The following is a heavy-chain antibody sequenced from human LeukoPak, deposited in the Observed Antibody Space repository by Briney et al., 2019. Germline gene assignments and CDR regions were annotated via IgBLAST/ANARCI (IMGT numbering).Heavy chain of an antibody. CDR3: ARVENSGYVDY. CDR1: GGSISSSAYY. Sequence: SETLSLTCTVSGGSISSSAYYWGWIRQPPGKGLEWIGSIYYSGSTYYNPSLKSRVTISVDTSKNQFSLKLSSVTAADTAVYYCARVENSGYVDYWGQGTLVTVSS. J-gene: IGHJ4*02. V-gene: IGHV4-39*01. CDR2: IYYSGST. D-gene: IGHD1-26*01.